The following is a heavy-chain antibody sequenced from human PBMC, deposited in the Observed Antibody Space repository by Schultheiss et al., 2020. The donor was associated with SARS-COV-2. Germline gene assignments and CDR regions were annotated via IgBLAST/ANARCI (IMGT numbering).Heavy chain of an antibody. D-gene: IGHD3-10*01. CDR2: IYYSGST. CDR1: GGSFSGYY. CDR3: ARAQGVLYYYYGMDV. V-gene: IGHV4-34*01. J-gene: IGHJ6*02. Sequence: SETLSLTCAVYGGSFSGYYWSWIRQPPGKGLEWIGYIYYSGSTYYNPSLKSRVTISVDTSKNQFSLKLSSVTAADTAVYYCARAQGVLYYYYGMDVWGQGTTVTVSS.